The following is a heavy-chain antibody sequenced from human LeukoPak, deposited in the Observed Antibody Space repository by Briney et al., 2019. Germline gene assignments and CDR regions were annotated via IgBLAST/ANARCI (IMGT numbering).Heavy chain of an antibody. Sequence: GRSLRLSCAASGFTFSSYGMHWVRQAPGKGLEWVAVIWYDGSNKYYADSVKGRFIISRDNSKNTLYLQMNSLRAEDTAVYYCARDREYSGSYFVDYWGQGTLVTVSS. CDR3: ARDREYSGSYFVDY. V-gene: IGHV3-33*01. J-gene: IGHJ4*02. CDR1: GFTFSSYG. D-gene: IGHD1-26*01. CDR2: IWYDGSNK.